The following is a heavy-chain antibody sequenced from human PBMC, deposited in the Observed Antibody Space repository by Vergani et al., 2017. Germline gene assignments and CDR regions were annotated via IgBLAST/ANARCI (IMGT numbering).Heavy chain of an antibody. CDR1: GYSFTRYW. V-gene: IGHV5-10-1*03. J-gene: IGHJ3*02. D-gene: IGHD3-10*02. Sequence: EVQLVQSGAEVKKPGESLRISCKGSGYSFTRYWISWVRQMPGKGLEWMGRIDPSDSYTNYSPSFQGHVTISADKSISTAYLQWRSLKSSDTPMYYCARSRCSGCDFFDIWGQGTMVTVSS. CDR3: ARSRCSGCDFFDI. CDR2: IDPSDSYT.